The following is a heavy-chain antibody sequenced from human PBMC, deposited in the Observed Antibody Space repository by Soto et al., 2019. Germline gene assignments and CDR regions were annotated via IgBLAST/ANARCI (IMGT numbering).Heavy chain of an antibody. D-gene: IGHD2-2*01. V-gene: IGHV3-11*01. CDR1: GFTFSDYY. J-gene: IGHJ4*02. CDR2: ISSSADII. Sequence: QVQLVESGGGLVKPGGSLRLSCAASGFTFSDYYMSWIRQAPGKGLEWVSYISSSADIIYYADSVKGRFTISRDNAKNSLYLQMNSLRAEDSAVYYCARDCRGGGSSVSCYCYWGQGTLVTVSS. CDR3: ARDCRGGGSSVSCYCY.